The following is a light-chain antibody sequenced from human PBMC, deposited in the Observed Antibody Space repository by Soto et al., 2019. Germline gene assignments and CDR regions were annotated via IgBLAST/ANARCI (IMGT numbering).Light chain of an antibody. Sequence: EILLTQSPATLSLSPGERATLSCRAGQSISNYLAWYQQKPGQAPRLLIYDASNRATDIPARFSGSGSGTDFNSTISSLEPDDFAVYYCQHGGAFGPGTKVEIK. J-gene: IGKJ3*01. CDR1: QSISNY. CDR3: QHGGA. V-gene: IGKV3-11*01. CDR2: DAS.